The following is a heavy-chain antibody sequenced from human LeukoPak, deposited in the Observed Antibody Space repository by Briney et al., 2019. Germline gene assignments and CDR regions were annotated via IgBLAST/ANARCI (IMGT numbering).Heavy chain of an antibody. D-gene: IGHD3-22*01. Sequence: GESLKISCKGSGYSFTSYWIGWVRQMPGKGLEWMGIIYPGDSDTRYSPSFRGQVTISADKSISTAYLQWSSLKASDTAMYYCARRGYYDSSGYYDFDYWGQGTLVTVSS. J-gene: IGHJ4*02. CDR3: ARRGYYDSSGYYDFDY. CDR2: IYPGDSDT. V-gene: IGHV5-51*01. CDR1: GYSFTSYW.